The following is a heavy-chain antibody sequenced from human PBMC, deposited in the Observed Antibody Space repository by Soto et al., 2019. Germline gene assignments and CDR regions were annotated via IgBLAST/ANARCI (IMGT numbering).Heavy chain of an antibody. CDR3: ARRPGPLYCSGGSCYNSWFDP. CDR1: GGSFSGYY. V-gene: IGHV4-34*01. Sequence: QVQLQQWVAGLLKPSETLSLTCAVYGGSFSGYYWSWIRQPPGKGLEWIGEINHSGSTNYNPSLKSRVTISVDTSKNQFSLQMSSVTAADTAVYYCARRPGPLYCSGGSCYNSWFDPWGQGTLVTVSS. CDR2: INHSGST. J-gene: IGHJ5*02. D-gene: IGHD2-15*01.